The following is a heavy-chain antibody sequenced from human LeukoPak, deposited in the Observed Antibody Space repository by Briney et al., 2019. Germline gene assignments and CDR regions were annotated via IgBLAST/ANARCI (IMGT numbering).Heavy chain of an antibody. CDR2: ISGSGGST. D-gene: IGHD3-16*01. V-gene: IGHV3-23*01. CDR3: AKVGDGGPLYYYYYMDV. Sequence: GGSLRLSCAASGFTFSSYGMSWVRQAPGKGLEWVSAISGSGGSTYYADSVKGRFTISRDNSKNTLYLQMNSLRAEDTAVYYCAKVGDGGPLYYYYYMDVWGKGTTVTVSS. J-gene: IGHJ6*03. CDR1: GFTFSSYG.